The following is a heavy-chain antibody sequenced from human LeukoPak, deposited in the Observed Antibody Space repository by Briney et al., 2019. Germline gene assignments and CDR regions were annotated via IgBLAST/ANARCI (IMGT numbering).Heavy chain of an antibody. CDR3: AGQAVDAGAGTTSYAFDV. CDR2: INHIGSN. V-gene: IGHV4-34*01. D-gene: IGHD1-14*01. J-gene: IGHJ3*01. Sequence: SETLSPTCAVYGGSFDSYYWTWIRQPPGKGLEWIGEINHIGSNNYDPSPKSRVTILVDTSKNQFSLQLTSVTAADTAVYFCAGQAVDAGAGTTSYAFDVWDQGTMVTVSS. CDR1: GGSFDSYY.